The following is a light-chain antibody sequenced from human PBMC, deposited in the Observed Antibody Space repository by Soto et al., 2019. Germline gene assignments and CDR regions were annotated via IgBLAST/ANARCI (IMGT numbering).Light chain of an antibody. V-gene: IGKV3D-20*02. CDR2: AAT. J-gene: IGKJ2*01. Sequence: VLTQSPATLSLSPGERATLSCRASQSVTSGYLAWYQQIPGQPPRLLMYAATTRATGIPDRFWGGGSGRDFTLTIDRLEPEDFAVYYCQHRTSRYTFGQGTKVETK. CDR1: QSVTSGY. CDR3: QHRTSRYT.